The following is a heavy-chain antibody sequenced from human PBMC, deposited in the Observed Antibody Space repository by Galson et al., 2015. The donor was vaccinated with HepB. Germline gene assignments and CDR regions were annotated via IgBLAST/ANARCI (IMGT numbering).Heavy chain of an antibody. V-gene: IGHV3-7*01. CDR2: IKQDGREK. CDR3: ARSSGGYFDS. D-gene: IGHD1-26*01. CDR1: GFNSSIFW. Sequence: SLRLSCAGSGFNSSIFWMSWVRQAPGKRLGWVANIKQDGREKYYVGPVKGRFTISRDNAGNSLYLQMNSLRGEDTALYYCARSSGGYFDSWGQGILVTVSS. J-gene: IGHJ4*02.